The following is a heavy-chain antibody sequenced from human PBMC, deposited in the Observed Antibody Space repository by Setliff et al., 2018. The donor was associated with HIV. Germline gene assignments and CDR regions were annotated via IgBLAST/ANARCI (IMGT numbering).Heavy chain of an antibody. CDR3: AKSVDTTMDDYYYVDI. J-gene: IGHJ6*03. CDR1: GGSISSHF. V-gene: IGHV4-4*07. Sequence: PSETLSLTCTVSGGSISSHFWNWIRQPAGKGLEWIGRFRPTGNAYYANPYYNPSLKSRVTMSVDTSKSQFSLKLNSVTAAVTAVYYCAKSVDTTMDDYYYVDIWGTGTTVTVSS. CDR2: FRPTGNAYYANP. D-gene: IGHD5-18*01.